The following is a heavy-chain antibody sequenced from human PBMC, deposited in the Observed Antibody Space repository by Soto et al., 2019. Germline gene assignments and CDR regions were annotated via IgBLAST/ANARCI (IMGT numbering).Heavy chain of an antibody. CDR3: AKDPGYSSSWYSLYYFDY. J-gene: IGHJ4*02. CDR1: GFPFSSYG. D-gene: IGHD6-13*01. Sequence: PGASLTLSCAASGFPFSSYGMRWVRQATGKGLEWVSAISGSGGSTYYADSVKGRFTISRDNSKNTLYPQMNSLRAEDTAVYYCAKDPGYSSSWYSLYYFDYWGQGTLVTVSS. CDR2: ISGSGGST. V-gene: IGHV3-23*01.